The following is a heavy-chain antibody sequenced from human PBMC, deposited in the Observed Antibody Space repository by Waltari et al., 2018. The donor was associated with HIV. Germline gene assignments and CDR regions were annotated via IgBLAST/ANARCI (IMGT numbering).Heavy chain of an antibody. CDR1: GYTITELS. D-gene: IGHD1-26*01. V-gene: IGHV1-24*01. CDR2: FDPGDDET. CDR3: ATGGGTTSIQLYDLDV. Sequence: QVQLIQSGAEVKKPGASVKVSCKVFGYTITELSMHWVRQAPGKGLEWMGGFDPGDDETLCEQKFQGRVTKTEDTSTDSAYMELSSLTSEDTAVYYCATGGGTTSIQLYDLDVWGQGTTVTVSS. J-gene: IGHJ6*02.